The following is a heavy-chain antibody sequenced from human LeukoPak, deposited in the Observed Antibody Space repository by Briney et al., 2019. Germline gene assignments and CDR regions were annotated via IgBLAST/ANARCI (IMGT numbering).Heavy chain of an antibody. J-gene: IGHJ4*02. Sequence: GGSLRLSCEAPGFTFSRYGMTWVRKAPGKGLGGLPFIRYDGVNKYYADSVKGRFTISRDNSKNTMYLQMNSLRAEDTAVYYCAKDPRDCSTTSCYMAAAGFDYWGQGTLVTVSS. CDR3: AKDPRDCSTTSCYMAAAGFDY. D-gene: IGHD2-2*02. V-gene: IGHV3-30*02. CDR2: IRYDGVNK. CDR1: GFTFSRYG.